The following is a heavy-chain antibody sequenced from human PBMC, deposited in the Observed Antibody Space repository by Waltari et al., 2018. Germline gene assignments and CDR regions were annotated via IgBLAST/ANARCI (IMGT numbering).Heavy chain of an antibody. V-gene: IGHV1-2*02. CDR3: ARGITGTTGDYFDY. Sequence: HVQVVQSGAEVKRPGASLKVSCKASGYTFTGYYMHWVRQAPGQGLEWMGWINPNSGGTNYAQKCQGRVTMTRDTSISTAYMELSRLRSDDTAVYYCARGITGTTGDYFDYWGQGTLVTVSS. J-gene: IGHJ4*02. CDR1: GYTFTGYY. CDR2: INPNSGGT. D-gene: IGHD1-7*01.